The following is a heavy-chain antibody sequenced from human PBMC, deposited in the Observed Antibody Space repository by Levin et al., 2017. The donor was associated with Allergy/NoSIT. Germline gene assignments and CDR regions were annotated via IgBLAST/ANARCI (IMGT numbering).Heavy chain of an antibody. CDR2: IIPIFGTA. J-gene: IGHJ5*02. Sequence: ASVKVSCKASGGTFSSYAISWVRQAPGQGLEWMGGIIPIFGTANYAQKFQGRVTITADKSTSTAYMELSSLRSEDTAVYYCARHNRRSITIFGVVTPKGNWFDPWGQGTLVTVSS. V-gene: IGHV1-69*06. D-gene: IGHD3-3*01. CDR1: GGTFSSYA. CDR3: ARHNRRSITIFGVVTPKGNWFDP.